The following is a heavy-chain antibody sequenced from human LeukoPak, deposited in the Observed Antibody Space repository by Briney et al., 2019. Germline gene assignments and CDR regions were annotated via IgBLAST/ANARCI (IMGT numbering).Heavy chain of an antibody. V-gene: IGHV4-39*01. Sequence: SETLSLTCTVSAGSISSSSHYWDWIRQPTGKGLEWIGSIYYRGSTYYNPSLQSRVTTYVDTSKNQFSLRLSSVTAADTAVYYCAGRSGSYSAWGQGALVTVSS. CDR1: AGSISSSSHY. J-gene: IGHJ5*02. CDR2: IYYRGST. D-gene: IGHD1-26*01. CDR3: AGRSGSYSA.